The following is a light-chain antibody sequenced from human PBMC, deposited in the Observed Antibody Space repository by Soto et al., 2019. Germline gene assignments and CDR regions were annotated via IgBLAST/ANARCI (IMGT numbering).Light chain of an antibody. CDR3: CSYAGSYTHV. CDR2: DVT. CDR1: SSDVGGYNF. V-gene: IGLV2-11*01. J-gene: IGLJ1*01. Sequence: QSALTQPRSVSGSPGQSVTISRTGTSSDVGGYNFVSWYQQYPGKAPKLIIYDVTKGPSGVPDRFSGSKSGNTASLTISGLQTDDEADYYCCSYAGSYTHVFGTGTKLTVL.